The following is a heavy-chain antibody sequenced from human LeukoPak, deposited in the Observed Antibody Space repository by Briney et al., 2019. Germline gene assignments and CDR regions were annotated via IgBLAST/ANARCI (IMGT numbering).Heavy chain of an antibody. CDR2: ISYDGSNK. V-gene: IGHV3-30*18. J-gene: IGHJ4*02. CDR1: GFTFISYG. CDR3: AKDFLGTYYDYVWGSYRYTGFDY. Sequence: GGSLRLSCAASGFTFISYGMHWVRQAPGKGLEWAPVISYDGSNKYYVDSVKGRFTISRDSSKNTLYLQMNSLRAEDTAVYYCAKDFLGTYYDYVWGSYRYTGFDYWGQGTLVTVSS. D-gene: IGHD3-16*02.